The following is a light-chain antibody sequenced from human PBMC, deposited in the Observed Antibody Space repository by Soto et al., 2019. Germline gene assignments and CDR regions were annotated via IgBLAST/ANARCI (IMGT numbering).Light chain of an antibody. J-gene: IGKJ4*01. CDR2: DGS. Sequence: DIQLTQSPSSLSASVGDRVTITCQASQDIMHYLNWYQQRPGKAPKLLIYDGSNLETGVPMRFSGSGSGTDFTLTISSLQPEDIGTYYCQQYDNPVTFGGGTKVEMK. CDR1: QDIMHY. CDR3: QQYDNPVT. V-gene: IGKV1-33*01.